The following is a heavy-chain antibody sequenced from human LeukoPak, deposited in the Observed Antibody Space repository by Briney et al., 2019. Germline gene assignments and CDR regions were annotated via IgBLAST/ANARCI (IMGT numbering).Heavy chain of an antibody. CDR1: GFTFSSYA. V-gene: IGHV3-30*04. CDR3: ARAERGGYGGYDYGMDL. J-gene: IGHJ6*04. D-gene: IGHD5-12*01. Sequence: GGSLRLSCAASGFTFSSYAMRWVRQAPGRGLEWVAVISYDGSNTYYADSVKGRSTISRDNSKNTLYLQMNSLRAEDTAVYYCARAERGGYGGYDYGMDLWGKGTTVTVSS. CDR2: ISYDGSNT.